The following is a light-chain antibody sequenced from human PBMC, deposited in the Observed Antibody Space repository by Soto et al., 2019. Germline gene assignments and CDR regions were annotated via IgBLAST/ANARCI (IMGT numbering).Light chain of an antibody. CDR2: GAS. Sequence: EIVLTQSPGTLSLSPGERATLSCRASQSVSSQNVPWYQQKPGQPPRLLIFGASTRATGIPDRFSGRGSGTDFSLTISRLEPEDFAVYCCQQYGSSPWTFGQGTKVEIK. J-gene: IGKJ1*01. V-gene: IGKV3-20*01. CDR3: QQYGSSPWT. CDR1: QSVSSQN.